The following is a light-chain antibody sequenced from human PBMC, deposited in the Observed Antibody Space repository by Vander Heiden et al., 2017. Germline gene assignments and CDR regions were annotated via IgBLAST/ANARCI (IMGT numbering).Light chain of an antibody. J-gene: IGKJ2*01. CDR2: GAS. Sequence: EIVLTQSPGTLSLSPGERATLSCRASQSVYRNYLAWYHQKPGQAPRLLIYGASSRATGIPDRFSRSRYGTDFTLTINRRDPEDFAVYYCQQDGCSPPGSFGRRTKLEIK. V-gene: IGKV3-20*01. CDR1: QSVYRNY. CDR3: QQDGCSPPGS.